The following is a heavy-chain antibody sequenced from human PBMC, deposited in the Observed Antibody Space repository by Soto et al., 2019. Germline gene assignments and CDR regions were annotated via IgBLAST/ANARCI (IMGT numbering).Heavy chain of an antibody. CDR3: AKDARIAVAGSDY. CDR1: GFTISDVW. CDR2: IKSRVDGGTT. V-gene: IGHV3-15*07. J-gene: IGHJ4*02. Sequence: PGGSLRLSCAASGFTISDVWLNWVRQAPGKGLEWVGRIKSRVDGGTTDFAAPVRGRFAISRDESQNTLYLQMNSLRAEDTAVYYCAKDARIAVAGSDYWGQGTLVTVSS. D-gene: IGHD6-19*01.